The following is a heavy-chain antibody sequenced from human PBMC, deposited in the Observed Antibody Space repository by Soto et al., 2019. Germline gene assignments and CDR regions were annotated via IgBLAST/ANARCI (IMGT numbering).Heavy chain of an antibody. Sequence: PSETLSLTCAVSGGSIRSNNWWSWVRQPPGKGLEWIGEIFHSGSTNYNPSLKTRVTISVDKSKNQFSLKLSSVTAADTAVYYCASIWFGDFDYWGHGTLVTVSS. CDR3: ASIWFGDFDY. CDR2: IFHSGST. J-gene: IGHJ4*01. CDR1: GGSIRSNNW. V-gene: IGHV4-4*02. D-gene: IGHD3-10*01.